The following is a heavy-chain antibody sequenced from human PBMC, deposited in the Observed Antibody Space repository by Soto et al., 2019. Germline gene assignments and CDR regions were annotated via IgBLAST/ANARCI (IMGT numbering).Heavy chain of an antibody. CDR3: ARDGGYGSGSFYYYYYGMDV. D-gene: IGHD3-10*01. V-gene: IGHV3-7*01. J-gene: IGHJ6*02. Sequence: AGGSLRLSCAASGFTFSSYWMSWVRQAPGKGLEWVANIKQDGSEKYYVDSVKGRFTISRDNAKNSLYLQMNSLRAEDTAVYYCARDGGYGSGSFYYYYYGMDVWGQGATVTVSS. CDR2: IKQDGSEK. CDR1: GFTFSSYW.